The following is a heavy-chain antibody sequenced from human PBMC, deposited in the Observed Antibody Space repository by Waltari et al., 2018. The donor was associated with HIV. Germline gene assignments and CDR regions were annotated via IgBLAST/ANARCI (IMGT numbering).Heavy chain of an antibody. CDR2: SSTYKGNT. V-gene: IGHV1-18*01. CDR1: GYTFLSYG. CDR3: AREGLRYSGTFYSDY. Sequence: QVHLVQSGAEMKKPGASVKVSCKASGYTFLSYGISWVRQAPGHGLEWMGWSSTYKGNTNYAQSLQDRGTMTTETSTTTAYMELRSLTSDDTAVYYCAREGLRYSGTFYSDYWGQGTLVTVSS. D-gene: IGHD1-26*01. J-gene: IGHJ4*02.